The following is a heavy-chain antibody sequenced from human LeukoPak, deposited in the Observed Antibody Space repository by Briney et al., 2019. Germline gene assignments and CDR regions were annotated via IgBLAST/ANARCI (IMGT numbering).Heavy chain of an antibody. J-gene: IGHJ5*02. CDR2: INPNSGDT. V-gene: IGHV1-2*02. Sequence: EASVKVSCKASGYTFTGYYMHWVRQAPGQGLEWMGWINPNSGDTNYAQKFQGRVTMTRDTSISTAYMELSRLRSDDTAVYYCARGDPGYCSGGSCYSANWFDPWGQGTLVTVSS. CDR3: ARGDPGYCSGGSCYSANWFDP. CDR1: GYTFTGYY. D-gene: IGHD2-15*01.